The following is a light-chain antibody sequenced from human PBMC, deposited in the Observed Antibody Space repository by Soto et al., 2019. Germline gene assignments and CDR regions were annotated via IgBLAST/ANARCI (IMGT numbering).Light chain of an antibody. J-gene: IGKJ5*01. CDR2: DTF. CDR1: QSVSSF. V-gene: IGKV3-11*01. Sequence: EIVLTQSPATLSLSPGERVTLSCRASQSVSSFVAWYQHKPGQAPRPLIYDTFKRATGVPDRFSGGGSGTDFPRTISSLEPEDFAVYYCHQRARWPMPFGQGTRLERK. CDR3: HQRARWPMP.